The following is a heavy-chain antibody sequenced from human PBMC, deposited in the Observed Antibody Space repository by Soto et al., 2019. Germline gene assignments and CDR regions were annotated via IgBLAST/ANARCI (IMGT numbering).Heavy chain of an antibody. CDR3: ARDPVSSSPGYYGMDV. Sequence: GASVKFSWKAFGYTFPSLVITWVRRAPEQGLEWMGIINPSGGSTSYAQKFQGRVTMTRDTSTSTVYMELSSLRSEDTAVYYCARDPVSSSPGYYGMDVWGQGTTVTVS. D-gene: IGHD6-6*01. V-gene: IGHV1-46*01. CDR2: INPSGGST. J-gene: IGHJ6*02. CDR1: GYTFPSLV.